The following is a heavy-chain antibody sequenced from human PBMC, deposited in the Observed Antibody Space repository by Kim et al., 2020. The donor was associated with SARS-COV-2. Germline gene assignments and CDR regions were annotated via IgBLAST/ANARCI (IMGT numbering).Heavy chain of an antibody. CDR2: IYYSGST. CDR3: ARDSRGYYDSSGSKDWYFDL. CDR1: GGSISSYY. J-gene: IGHJ2*01. Sequence: SETLSLTCTVSGGSISSYYWSWIRQPPGKGLEWIGYIYYSGSTNYNPSLKSRVTISVDTSKNQFSLKLSSVTAADTAVYYCARDSRGYYDSSGSKDWYFDLWGRGTLVTVSS. V-gene: IGHV4-59*01. D-gene: IGHD3-22*01.